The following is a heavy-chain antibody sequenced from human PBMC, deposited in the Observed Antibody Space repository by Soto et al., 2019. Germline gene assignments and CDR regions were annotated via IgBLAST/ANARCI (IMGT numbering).Heavy chain of an antibody. CDR1: GFPFSSYV. CDR3: AKDSNKYSSSLRGRYFDY. CDR2: ISGGGSNT. J-gene: IGHJ4*02. V-gene: IGHV3-23*01. D-gene: IGHD4-4*01. Sequence: GGSLRLSCAASGFPFSSYVMSWVRQAPGKGLEWVSGISGGGSNTFYADYVKGRFTISRDNSKNTLLLQMNSLGAEDTAVYYCAKDSNKYSSSLRGRYFDYWRQGIGATVSS.